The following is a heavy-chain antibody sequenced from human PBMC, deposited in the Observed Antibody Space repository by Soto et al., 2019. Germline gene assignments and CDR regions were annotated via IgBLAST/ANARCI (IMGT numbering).Heavy chain of an antibody. V-gene: IGHV1-2*04. CDR1: GYTFTGYY. CDR2: INPNSGGT. Sequence: ASVKVSCKASGYTFTGYYMHWVRQAPGQGLEWMGWINPNSGGTNYAQKFQGWVTMTRDTSISTAYMELSRLRSDDTAVYYCARERFDSSWHGYYCYFGMDVWGQGRTVTIA. J-gene: IGHJ6*02. D-gene: IGHD6-13*01. CDR3: ARERFDSSWHGYYCYFGMDV.